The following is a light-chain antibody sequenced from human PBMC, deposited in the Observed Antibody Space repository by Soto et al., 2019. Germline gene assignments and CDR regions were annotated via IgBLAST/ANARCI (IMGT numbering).Light chain of an antibody. Sequence: ETVLTQSPGNLSLSPVEKATLSFTASQSVSSSYLAWSKQKPGQTPRLLIYDTSNRATGIPARFSGSGSGTDFTLTISGLEPADLGVYYCQQRHNWPITLGQGTRLEIK. V-gene: IGKV3D-20*02. CDR1: QSVSSSY. CDR2: DTS. CDR3: QQRHNWPIT. J-gene: IGKJ5*01.